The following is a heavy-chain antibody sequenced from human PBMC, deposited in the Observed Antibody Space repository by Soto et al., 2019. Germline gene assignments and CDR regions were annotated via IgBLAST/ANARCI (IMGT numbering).Heavy chain of an antibody. J-gene: IGHJ6*04. V-gene: IGHV5-10-1*01. CDR2: IDPSDSYT. CDR1: GYSFTSYW. CDR3: TVDTAMPPNYHSGRDV. Sequence: PGESLKISCKGSGYSFTSYWISWVRQMPGKGLEWMGRIDPSDSYTNYSPSFQGHVTISADKSISTAYLQWSSLKASDTAMYYCTVDTAMPPNYHSGRDVGGKGT. D-gene: IGHD5-18*01.